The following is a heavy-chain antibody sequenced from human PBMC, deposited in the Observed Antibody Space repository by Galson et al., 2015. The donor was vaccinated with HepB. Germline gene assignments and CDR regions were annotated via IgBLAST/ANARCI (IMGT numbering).Heavy chain of an antibody. CDR1: GFIFSSYW. CDR3: VRAYCSTSSCRYSWFDP. J-gene: IGHJ5*02. D-gene: IGHD2-2*01. V-gene: IGHV3-74*01. CDR2: INSDGSDT. Sequence: SLRLSCAGSGFIFSSYWMHWVRQAPGKGLVWVSRINSDGSDTSYADSVEGRFTMSRDNARKTVYLQMNSLRAEDTAVYYCVRAYCSTSSCRYSWFDPWGQGTLVTVSS.